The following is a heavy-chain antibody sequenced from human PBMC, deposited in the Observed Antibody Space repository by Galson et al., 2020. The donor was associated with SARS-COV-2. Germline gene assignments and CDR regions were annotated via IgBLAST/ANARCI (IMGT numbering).Heavy chain of an antibody. CDR1: SGSISPYF. CDR2: VKYSGVT. D-gene: IGHD6-6*01. Sequence: SETLSLTCTVSSGSISPYFWSWIRQPPGKALEWIGYVKYSGVTLYNPSLQSRVAMSVDTSKKQFSLQLNFVTAADTAVYFCARGTPYLVGSASLDYWGQGTLVTVSS. J-gene: IGHJ4*02. V-gene: IGHV4-59*01. CDR3: ARGTPYLVGSASLDY.